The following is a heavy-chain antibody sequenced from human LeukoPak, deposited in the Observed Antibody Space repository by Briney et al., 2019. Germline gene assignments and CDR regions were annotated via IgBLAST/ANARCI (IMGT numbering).Heavy chain of an antibody. CDR2: ISNDGTTE. Sequence: GGSLRLSCVAPGFNFSPYAVHWVRQAPGKGLEWVAIISNDGTTESYTDSVKGRFTISRDNFKNTLYLQMNGLRLEDTAVYYCATLRDIVVVATTPTDVWGKGTTVIVSS. J-gene: IGHJ6*04. CDR3: ATLRDIVVVATTPTDV. CDR1: GFNFSPYA. D-gene: IGHD2-2*01. V-gene: IGHV3-30-3*01.